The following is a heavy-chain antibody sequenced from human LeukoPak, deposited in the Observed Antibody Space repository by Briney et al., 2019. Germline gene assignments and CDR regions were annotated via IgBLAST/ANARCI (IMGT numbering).Heavy chain of an antibody. CDR2: IYYSGNT. V-gene: IGHV4-59*08. Sequence: SETLSLTCTVFGGSISTYYWSWIRQPPGKGLEWIGYIYYSGNTNYNPSLKSRVTISVDTSKNQFSLKLTSVTAADTAVYYCARAPIPGYGHYYFDYWGQGTLVTVSS. D-gene: IGHD5-18*01. J-gene: IGHJ4*02. CDR3: ARAPIPGYGHYYFDY. CDR1: GGSISTYY.